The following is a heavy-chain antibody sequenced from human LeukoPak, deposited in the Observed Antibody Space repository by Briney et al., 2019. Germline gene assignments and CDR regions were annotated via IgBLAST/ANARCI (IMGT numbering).Heavy chain of an antibody. CDR3: ARGHGA. CDR2: IYTGGST. J-gene: IGHJ5*02. D-gene: IGHD5-24*01. V-gene: IGHV3-66*01. Sequence: GSLRLSCAVSGFTVSNYYMSWVRQAPGKGLEWVSVIYTGGSTHYAASVKGRFTISRDISKNSLFLQMNSLRADDTAVYYCARGHGAWGQGTLVTVSS. CDR1: GFTVSNYY.